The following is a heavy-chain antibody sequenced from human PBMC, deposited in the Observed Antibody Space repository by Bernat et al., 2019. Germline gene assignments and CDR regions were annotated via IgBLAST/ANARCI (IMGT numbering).Heavy chain of an antibody. J-gene: IGHJ4*02. CDR1: GFTFSSYA. Sequence: EVQLLESGGGLVQPGGSLRLSCAASGFTFSSYAMSWVRQAPGKGLEWVSAISGSGGSTYYADSVKGRFTISRDNSKNTLYLQMNSLRAEDTAVYYCARTSTVHDAHFDYWGQGTLVTVSS. CDR3: ARTSTVHDAHFDY. V-gene: IGHV3-23*01. D-gene: IGHD4-17*01. CDR2: ISGSGGST.